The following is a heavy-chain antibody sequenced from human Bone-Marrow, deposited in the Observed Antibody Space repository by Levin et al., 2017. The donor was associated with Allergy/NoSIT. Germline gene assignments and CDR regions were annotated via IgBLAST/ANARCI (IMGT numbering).Heavy chain of an antibody. CDR3: AHGRISYFSGAYYPSTGFDY. CDR1: GFSLSTNGVD. Sequence: SGPTLVKPTQTLTLTCSFSGFSLSTNGVDVAWIRQPPGETLEWLALISWDDDKRYSSSLKSRLTITKDTSKNQVVLTMSNMGPGDSATYYCAHGRISYFSGAYYPSTGFDYWGQGTLVTVSS. D-gene: IGHD3-10*01. J-gene: IGHJ4*02. V-gene: IGHV2-5*02. CDR2: ISWDDDK.